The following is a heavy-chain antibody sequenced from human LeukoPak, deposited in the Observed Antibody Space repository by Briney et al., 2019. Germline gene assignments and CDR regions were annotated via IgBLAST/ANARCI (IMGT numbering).Heavy chain of an antibody. V-gene: IGHV1-69*04. CDR1: GYTFTSYG. CDR2: IIPILGIA. J-gene: IGHJ4*02. Sequence: SVKVSCKASGYTFTSYGISWVRQAPGQGLEWMGRIIPILGIANYAQKFQGRVTITADKSTSTAYMELSSLRSEDTAVYYCARDSSSPGGDPGSFDYWGQGTLVTVSS. D-gene: IGHD6-13*01. CDR3: ARDSSSPGGDPGSFDY.